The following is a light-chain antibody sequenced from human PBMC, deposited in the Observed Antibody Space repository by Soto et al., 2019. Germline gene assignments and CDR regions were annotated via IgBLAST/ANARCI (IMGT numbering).Light chain of an antibody. Sequence: QSVLAQPPSVSAAPGQKVTISCSGSSSNIGGNSVSWYQQLPGTAPTLLIYDDNKRPSGIPYRFSGSTSGTSATLGITGFQTGDEADYYCGSWDSSLSAYVFGTGTKVTVL. J-gene: IGLJ1*01. V-gene: IGLV1-51*01. CDR1: SSNIGGNS. CDR3: GSWDSSLSAYV. CDR2: DDN.